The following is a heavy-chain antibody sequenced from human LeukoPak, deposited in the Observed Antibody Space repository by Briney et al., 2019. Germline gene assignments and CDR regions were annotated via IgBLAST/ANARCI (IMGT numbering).Heavy chain of an antibody. D-gene: IGHD3-22*01. CDR3: ARGPNYYDSSGYSP. CDR2: IKQDGSEK. Sequence: GGSLRLSCAASGFAFSSYWMSWVRQAPGKGLERVANIKQDGSEKYYVDSVKGRFTISRDNAKNSLYLQMNSLRAEDTAVYYCARGPNYYDSSGYSPWGQGTLVTASS. V-gene: IGHV3-7*01. CDR1: GFAFSSYW. J-gene: IGHJ5*02.